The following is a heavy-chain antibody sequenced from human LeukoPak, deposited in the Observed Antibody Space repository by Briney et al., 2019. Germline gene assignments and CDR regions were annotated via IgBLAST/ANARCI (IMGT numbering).Heavy chain of an antibody. D-gene: IGHD6-13*01. J-gene: IGHJ4*02. V-gene: IGHV4-34*01. CDR3: ARYRRAAAVGY. CDR2: INHSGST. Sequence: GSLRLSCAASGFTFSAYGMTWVRQPPGKGLEWIGEINHSGSTNYNPSLKSRVTISVDTSKNQFSLKLSSVTAADTAVYYCARYRRAAAVGYWGQGTLVTVSS. CDR1: GFTFSAYG.